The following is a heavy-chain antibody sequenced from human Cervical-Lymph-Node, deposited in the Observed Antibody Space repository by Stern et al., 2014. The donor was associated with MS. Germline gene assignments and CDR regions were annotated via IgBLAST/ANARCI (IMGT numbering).Heavy chain of an antibody. CDR1: GYIFTRYG. CDR3: ARIAAAGNHFQH. D-gene: IGHD6-25*01. J-gene: IGHJ1*01. CDR2: VSANNVNT. V-gene: IGHV1-18*01. Sequence: QVQLVQSGGEVKKPGASVKVSCKASGYIFTRYGISWVRQAPGQGLEWMGWVSANNVNTNYAQKIQGRVTMTTDPSTNTAYMELRSLTTDDTAIYYCARIAAAGNHFQHWGQGTLITVSP.